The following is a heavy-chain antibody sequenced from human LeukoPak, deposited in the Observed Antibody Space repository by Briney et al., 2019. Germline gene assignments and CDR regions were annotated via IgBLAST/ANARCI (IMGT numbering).Heavy chain of an antibody. CDR2: IRYDGSNK. CDR3: AKGGSSSYFFDY. J-gene: IGHJ4*02. V-gene: IGHV3-30*02. Sequence: GGSLRLSCAASGFTFSSYWMSWVRQAPGKGLDWVAFIRYDGSNKYYADSVKGRFTISRDNSKNTLYLEMNNLRAEDTAVYYCAKGGSSSYFFDYWGQGTLVTISS. D-gene: IGHD6-6*01. CDR1: GFTFSSYW.